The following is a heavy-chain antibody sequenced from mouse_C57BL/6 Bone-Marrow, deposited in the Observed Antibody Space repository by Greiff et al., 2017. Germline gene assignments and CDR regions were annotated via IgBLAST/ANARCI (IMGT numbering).Heavy chain of an antibody. D-gene: IGHD2-3*01. CDR1: GYTFTSYW. V-gene: IGHV1-59*01. Sequence: VQLQQPGAELVRPGTSVKLSCKASGYTFTSYWMHWVKQRPGQGLEWIGVIDPSDSYTNYNQKFKGKATLTVDTSSSTAYMQLSSLTSEDSAVYYWARSLYDGYYGYYFDYWGQGTTLTVSA. J-gene: IGHJ2*01. CDR2: IDPSDSYT. CDR3: ARSLYDGYYGYYFDY.